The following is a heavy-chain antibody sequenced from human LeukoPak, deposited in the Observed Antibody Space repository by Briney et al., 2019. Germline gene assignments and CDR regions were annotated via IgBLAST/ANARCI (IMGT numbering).Heavy chain of an antibody. CDR3: ARGGGYYDTPFEH. Sequence: SETLSLICTVSGGSVSSGSYYWSWIRQPPGKGLEWIRYIYYSGSTNYNPSLKSRVTISLDTSKNQFSLKLSSVTAADTAVYYCARGGGYYDTPFEHWGQGTLVTVSS. D-gene: IGHD3-22*01. V-gene: IGHV4-61*01. CDR2: IYYSGST. CDR1: GGSVSSGSYY. J-gene: IGHJ4*02.